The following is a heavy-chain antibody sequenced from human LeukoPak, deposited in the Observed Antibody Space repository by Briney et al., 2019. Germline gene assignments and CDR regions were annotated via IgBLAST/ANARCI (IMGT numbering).Heavy chain of an antibody. J-gene: IGHJ6*04. CDR1: GFTFSSYE. D-gene: IGHD3-10*02. V-gene: IGHV3-48*03. Sequence: SGGSLRLSCAASGFTFSSYEMNWVRHAPGKWLGWVSYISSSGSTIYYADSVKGRFTISRDNAKNSLYLQMNSLRAEDTAVYYCAELGITMIGGVWGKGTTVTISS. CDR2: ISSSGSTI. CDR3: AELGITMIGGV.